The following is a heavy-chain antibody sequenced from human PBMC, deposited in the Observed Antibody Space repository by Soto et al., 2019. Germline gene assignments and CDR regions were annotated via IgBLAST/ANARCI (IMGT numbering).Heavy chain of an antibody. V-gene: IGHV1-69*13. CDR2: IIPIFGTA. Sequence: SVKVSCKASGGTFSSYAISWVRQAPGQGLEWMGGIIPIFGTANYAQKFQGRVTITADESTSTAYMELSSLRSEDTAVYYCARSQHRVYDILTGYCLPFDYWGQGTLVTVSS. CDR3: ARSQHRVYDILTGYCLPFDY. D-gene: IGHD3-9*01. J-gene: IGHJ4*02. CDR1: GGTFSSYA.